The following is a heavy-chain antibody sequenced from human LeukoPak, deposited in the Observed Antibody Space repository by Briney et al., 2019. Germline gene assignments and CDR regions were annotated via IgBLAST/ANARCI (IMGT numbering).Heavy chain of an antibody. CDR1: GFPFSSYW. CDR2: IKQDGSKK. CDR3: TRVGYIDEGIDY. V-gene: IGHV3-7*04. D-gene: IGHD5-24*01. J-gene: IGHJ4*02. Sequence: GGSLRLSCVAPGFPFSSYWMTWVRQAPGKGLEWVANIKQDGSKKSYVDSVKGRFTISRDNAKNSLYLQMNSLRAEDTAIYYCTRVGYIDEGIDYWGQGTLVTVSS.